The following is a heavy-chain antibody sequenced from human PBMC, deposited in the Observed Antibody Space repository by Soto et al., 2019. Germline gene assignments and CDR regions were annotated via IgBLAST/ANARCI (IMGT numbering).Heavy chain of an antibody. CDR2: ISSSGSTI. Sequence: GGSLRLSCAASGFTFSDYYMSWIRQAPGKGLEWVSYISSSGSTIYYADSVKGRFTISRDNAKNSLYLQMNSLRAEDTAVYYCARDQLNYDILTSLEDYYYMDVWGKGTTVTVSS. V-gene: IGHV3-11*01. CDR3: ARDQLNYDILTSLEDYYYMDV. J-gene: IGHJ6*03. CDR1: GFTFSDYY. D-gene: IGHD3-9*01.